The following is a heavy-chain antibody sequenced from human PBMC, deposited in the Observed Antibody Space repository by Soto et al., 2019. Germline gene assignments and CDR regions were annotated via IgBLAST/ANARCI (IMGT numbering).Heavy chain of an antibody. Sequence: QITLKESGPMLVKPTQTLTLTCTFSGFSLSTSGVGVGWIRQPPGKALEWLALIYWDDDKRYSPSLITRLTITKDTSKNLVLLTMTNMDPVDTATYYCAHSIAPRIFDFWGQGTLVTVST. CDR3: AHSIAPRIFDF. CDR1: GFSLSTSGVG. D-gene: IGHD6-13*01. CDR2: IYWDDDK. V-gene: IGHV2-5*02. J-gene: IGHJ4*02.